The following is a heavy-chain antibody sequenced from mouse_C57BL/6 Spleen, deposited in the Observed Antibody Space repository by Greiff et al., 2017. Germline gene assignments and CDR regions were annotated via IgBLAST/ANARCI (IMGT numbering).Heavy chain of an antibody. J-gene: IGHJ2*01. CDR3: ANLGSDY. CDR2: ISSDISTI. V-gene: IGHV5-17*01. D-gene: IGHD4-1*01. Sequence: EVQGVESGGGLVKPGGSLKLSCAASGFTFSDDGMHWFRRAPEKGLGWVAYISSDISTIYYADTVKGRFTISRDNAKNTLFLQMTSLRSEDTAMYYCANLGSDYWGQGTTLTVSS. CDR1: GFTFSDDG.